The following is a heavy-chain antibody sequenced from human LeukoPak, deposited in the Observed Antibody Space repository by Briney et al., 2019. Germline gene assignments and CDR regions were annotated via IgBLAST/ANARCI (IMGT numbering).Heavy chain of an antibody. V-gene: IGHV3-23*01. CDR1: GFTFNIYA. CDR2: ITSSGDGT. D-gene: IGHD3-22*01. J-gene: IGHJ4*02. Sequence: PGGSLRLSCAASGFTFNIYAMSWVRQAPGKGLQWVSSITSSGDGTYYADSVKGRFTISRDNSENMLYLQMNSLRVEDTAVYFCAKDWPNYYGSNGHYYRRDGDYWGQGTLVTVSS. CDR3: AKDWPNYYGSNGHYYRRDGDY.